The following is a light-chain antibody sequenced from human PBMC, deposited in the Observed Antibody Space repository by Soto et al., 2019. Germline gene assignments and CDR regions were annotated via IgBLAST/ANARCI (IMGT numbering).Light chain of an antibody. CDR2: AAS. J-gene: IGKJ1*01. CDR3: QQYNNWPPWT. Sequence: IQLTQSPSALSASVGDRVTITCRASQGISSYLAWYQQKPGKAPKLLIYAASTLQSGVPSRFSGSGSGTDFTLTISSLQPEDFEVYYCQQYNNWPPWTFGQGTK. CDR1: QGISSY. V-gene: IGKV1-9*01.